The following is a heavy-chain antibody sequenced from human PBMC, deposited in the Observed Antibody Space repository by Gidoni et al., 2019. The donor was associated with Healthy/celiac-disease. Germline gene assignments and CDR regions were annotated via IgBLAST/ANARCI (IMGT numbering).Heavy chain of an antibody. D-gene: IGHD1-20*01. Sequence: QVQLVQSGAAVNKPGASVKVSCKASGYTFTGYYMHWVRQAPGQGIAWMGWINPNSGGTNYAQKFQGRVTMTRDTSTSTAYMELSRLRSDDTAVYYCATCITGTDYYYYGMDVWGQGTTVTVSS. J-gene: IGHJ6*02. V-gene: IGHV1-2*02. CDR1: GYTFTGYY. CDR3: ATCITGTDYYYYGMDV. CDR2: INPNSGGT.